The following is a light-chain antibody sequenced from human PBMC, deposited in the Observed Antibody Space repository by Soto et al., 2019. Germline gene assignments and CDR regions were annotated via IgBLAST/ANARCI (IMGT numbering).Light chain of an antibody. Sequence: QSALTQPPSASGSPGQSVTISCSGTSSDVGGYDYVSWYQQHPGKAPKLMVYDVFKRPSGVPDRFSGSKSGNTASLTVFGLQADDEADYYCSSYAGSNNFVFGWGTKLTVL. V-gene: IGLV2-8*01. J-gene: IGLJ2*01. CDR3: SSYAGSNNFV. CDR2: DVF. CDR1: SSDVGGYDY.